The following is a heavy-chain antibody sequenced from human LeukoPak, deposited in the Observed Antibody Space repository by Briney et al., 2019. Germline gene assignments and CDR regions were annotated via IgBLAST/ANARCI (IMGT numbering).Heavy chain of an antibody. CDR1: GFTFSSYG. CDR2: ISYDGSNR. Sequence: GGSQRLSCAASGFTFSSYGMHWVRQAPGKGLEWVAAISYDGSNRYYADSVKGRFTISRDNSKDTLYLQMNSLRTEDTAVYYCVRLTAAGRRTNFDYWGQGTLVTVSS. J-gene: IGHJ4*02. CDR3: VRLTAAGRRTNFDY. V-gene: IGHV3-30*19. D-gene: IGHD6-13*01.